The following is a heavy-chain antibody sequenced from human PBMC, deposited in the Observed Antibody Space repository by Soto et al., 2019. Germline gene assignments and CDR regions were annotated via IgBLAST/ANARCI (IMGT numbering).Heavy chain of an antibody. CDR2: IKYDGSEK. D-gene: IGHD2-2*01. V-gene: IGHV3-7*01. Sequence: VGSLRLSCAASGFTFSSYWMTWVRQAPGKGLEWVANIKYDGSEKYYVDSVKGRFTMSRDNAKNSLYLQMDSLRAEDTAAYYCARLPTRGSSTSCFDYWGQGTLVNVSS. CDR3: ARLPTRGSSTSCFDY. CDR1: GFTFSSYW. J-gene: IGHJ4*02.